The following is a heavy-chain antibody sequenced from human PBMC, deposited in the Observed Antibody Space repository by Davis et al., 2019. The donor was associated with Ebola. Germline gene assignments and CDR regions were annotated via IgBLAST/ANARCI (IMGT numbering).Heavy chain of an antibody. V-gene: IGHV4-59*08. CDR2: IYYSGST. CDR3: ARGRNSSWLRY. Sequence: MPSATLSLTCTVPGGSISSYYWSWIRQPPGKGLERIGYIYYSGSTNYNPSLKSRVTIPVDTSKNQYSLKLSSVTAADTAEYYGARGRNSSWLRYWGQGTLVTVSS. D-gene: IGHD6-13*01. CDR1: GGSISSYY. J-gene: IGHJ4*02.